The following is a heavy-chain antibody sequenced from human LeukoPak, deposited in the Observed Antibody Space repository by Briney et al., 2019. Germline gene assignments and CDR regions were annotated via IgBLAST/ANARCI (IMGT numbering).Heavy chain of an antibody. CDR1: GGSISSYY. D-gene: IGHD1-26*01. CDR3: ARMLAWEQSYYYMDV. V-gene: IGHV4-4*09. J-gene: IGHJ6*03. CDR2: IYTSGST. Sequence: PSETLSLTCTVSGGSISSYYRSWIRQPPGKGLEWIGYIYTSGSTNYNPSLKSRVTISVDTSKNQFSLKLSSVTAADTAVYYCARMLAWEQSYYYMDVWGKGTTVTVSS.